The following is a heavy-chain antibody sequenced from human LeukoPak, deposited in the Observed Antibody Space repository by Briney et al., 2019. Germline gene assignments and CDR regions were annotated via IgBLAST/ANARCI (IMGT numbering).Heavy chain of an antibody. J-gene: IGHJ5*02. CDR1: GGSISSRSYY. V-gene: IGHV4-39*01. D-gene: IGHD6-19*01. CDR3: AKVGYSSGWYSGWFDP. Sequence: SETLSLICTVSGGSISSRSYYWGWIRQPPGKGLEWIGSIDYSGSTYHNPSLKSRVTISVDTSKNQFSLNLSSVTAADTAVYYCAKVGYSSGWYSGWFDPWGQGTLVTVSS. CDR2: IDYSGST.